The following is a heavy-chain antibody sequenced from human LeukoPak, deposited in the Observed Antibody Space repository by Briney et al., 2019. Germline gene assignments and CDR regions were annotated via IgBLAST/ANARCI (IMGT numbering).Heavy chain of an antibody. Sequence: ASVKVSCKVSGYTLTELSMHWVRQAPGQGLEWMGWINTNTGNPTYAQGFTGRFVFSLDTSVSTAYLQISSLKAEDTAVYYCARGSELLWFGELSNFDYWGQGTLVTVSS. V-gene: IGHV7-4-1*02. D-gene: IGHD3-10*01. CDR2: INTNTGNP. CDR1: GYTLTELS. J-gene: IGHJ4*02. CDR3: ARGSELLWFGELSNFDY.